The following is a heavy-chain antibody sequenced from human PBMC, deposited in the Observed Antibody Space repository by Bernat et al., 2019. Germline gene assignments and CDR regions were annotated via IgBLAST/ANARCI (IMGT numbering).Heavy chain of an antibody. CDR2: TKRDGSEK. D-gene: IGHD4/OR15-4a*01. J-gene: IGHJ3*01. CDR1: GFTFSNFW. CDR3: GRGAPDS. Sequence: EVQLVESGGGLVQPGGSLRLSCVAPGFTFSNFWMNWVRQAPGKGLEWVANTKRDGSEKYYVDSVKGRFTISRDNAKNLLYLQMDSLRAENTTVYYCGRGAPDSWGQGTMVTVSS. V-gene: IGHV3-7*03.